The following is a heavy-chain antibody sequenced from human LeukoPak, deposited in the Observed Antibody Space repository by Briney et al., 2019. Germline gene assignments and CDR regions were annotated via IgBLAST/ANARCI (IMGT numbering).Heavy chain of an antibody. CDR3: ARSKSWAHADS. CDR2: IHQTGST. CDR1: GYSTSGGYY. D-gene: IGHD1-26*01. J-gene: IGHJ4*02. Sequence: SETLSLTCTVLGYSTSGGYYWGWIRQSPGKGLEWIGSIHQTGSTYYNPSLQSRVTISLDTSKSRSSLRLPSVTAADTAVYFCARSKSWAHADSWGQRTLVTVSS. V-gene: IGHV4-38-2*02.